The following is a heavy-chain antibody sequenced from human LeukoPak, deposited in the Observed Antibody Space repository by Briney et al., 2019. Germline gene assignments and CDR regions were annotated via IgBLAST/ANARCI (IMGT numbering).Heavy chain of an antibody. CDR2: INPNSGGT. CDR3: ARDRDYSNSERGFDY. D-gene: IGHD4-11*01. Sequence: ASVKVSCKSSGYTFTGYYIHLVRQAPGQGLELMGWINPNSGGTNYAHKFQGRVTMTGDTSISTGYMELRRVTSDETAVYYCARDRDYSNSERGFDYWGQGTLVTVSS. CDR1: GYTFTGYY. V-gene: IGHV1-2*02. J-gene: IGHJ4*02.